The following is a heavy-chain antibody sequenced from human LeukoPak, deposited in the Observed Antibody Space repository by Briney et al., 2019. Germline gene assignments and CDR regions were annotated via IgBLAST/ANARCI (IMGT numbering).Heavy chain of an antibody. J-gene: IGHJ3*02. D-gene: IGHD3-22*01. CDR2: IKQEGSEK. CDR1: GFTFSSYW. Sequence: AGGSLRLSCAASGFTFSSYWMSWVRQAPGKGREWVANIKQEGSEKYYVDSVKGRFTISRDNAKNSLYLQMNSLRAEDTAVYYCARDLDYYDSSDRAFDIWGQGTMVTVSS. V-gene: IGHV3-7*01. CDR3: ARDLDYYDSSDRAFDI.